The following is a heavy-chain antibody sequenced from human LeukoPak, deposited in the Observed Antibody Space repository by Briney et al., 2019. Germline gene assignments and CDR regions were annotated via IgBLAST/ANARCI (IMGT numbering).Heavy chain of an antibody. V-gene: IGHV1-69*13. D-gene: IGHD6-6*01. Sequence: SVTVSCKASGGTFSSYAISWVRQAPGQGLEWMGGIIPIFGTANYAQKFQGRVTITADESTSTAYMELSSLRSEDTAVYYCARDGEQLVFFSGFDPWGQGTLVTVSS. CDR2: IIPIFGTA. CDR3: ARDGEQLVFFSGFDP. CDR1: GGTFSSYA. J-gene: IGHJ5*02.